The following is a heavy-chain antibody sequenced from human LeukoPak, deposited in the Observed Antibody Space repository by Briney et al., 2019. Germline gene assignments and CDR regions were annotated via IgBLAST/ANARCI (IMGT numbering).Heavy chain of an antibody. Sequence: GGSLRLSCAASGFTFSTYAIHWVRQAPGKGLEWVAVISYDGSNKYYADSVKGRFTISRDNSKNTLYLQMNSLRAEDTAVYYCARALVRYSSSWYYFDYWGQGTLVTVSS. D-gene: IGHD6-13*01. J-gene: IGHJ4*02. CDR3: ARALVRYSSSWYYFDY. CDR1: GFTFSTYA. V-gene: IGHV3-30*01. CDR2: ISYDGSNK.